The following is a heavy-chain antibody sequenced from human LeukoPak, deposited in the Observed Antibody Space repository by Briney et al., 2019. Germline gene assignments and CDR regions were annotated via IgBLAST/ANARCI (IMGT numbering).Heavy chain of an antibody. CDR2: ISPNNGYT. D-gene: IGHD6-19*01. CDR3: ARTPAVAATRGDF. Sequence: ASVKVSCKASGYTFTSYSIYWVRQPTGQGLECMGWISPNNGYTTYAQKFQGRVTLTTDSSSTSAYMELRSLGSGDTAVYYCARTPAVAATRGDFWGQGTLVTVSS. V-gene: IGHV1-18*01. CDR1: GYTFTSYS. J-gene: IGHJ4*02.